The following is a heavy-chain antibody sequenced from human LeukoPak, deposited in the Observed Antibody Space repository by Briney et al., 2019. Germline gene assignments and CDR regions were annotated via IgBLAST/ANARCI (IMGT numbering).Heavy chain of an antibody. J-gene: IGHJ5*02. CDR1: GGSFSGYY. D-gene: IGHD6-13*01. Sequence: SETLSLTCAVYGGSFSGYYWSWIRQPPGKGLEWIGEINHSGSTNYNPSLKSRVTISVDTSKNQFSLKLSSVTAADTAVYYCARGGLAAAGRANRFDPWGQGTLVTVSS. CDR3: ARGGLAAAGRANRFDP. V-gene: IGHV4-34*01. CDR2: INHSGST.